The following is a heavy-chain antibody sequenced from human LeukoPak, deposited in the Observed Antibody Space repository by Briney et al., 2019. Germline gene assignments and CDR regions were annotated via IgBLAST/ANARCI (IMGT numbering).Heavy chain of an antibody. CDR3: ARVAGGNSGIDY. V-gene: IGHV4-59*01. Sequence: PSETLSLTCTVSGGSISSYYWSWIRQPPGKGLEWIGYIYYSGSTNYSPSLKSRVTISVDTSKNQFSLKLSSVTAADTAVYYCARVAGGNSGIDYWGQGTLVTVSS. CDR1: GGSISSYY. J-gene: IGHJ4*02. D-gene: IGHD4-23*01. CDR2: IYYSGST.